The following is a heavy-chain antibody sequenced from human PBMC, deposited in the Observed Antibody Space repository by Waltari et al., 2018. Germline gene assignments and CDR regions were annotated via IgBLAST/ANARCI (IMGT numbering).Heavy chain of an antibody. Sequence: QVQLQESGPGLVKPSQTLSLTCTVSGGSISSGSYYWSWIRQPPGKGLEWIGRIYTSGSTNYNPSLKSRVTISVDTSKNQFSLKLSSVTAADTAVYYCARAGYSYGGDYWGQGTLVTVSS. D-gene: IGHD5-18*01. CDR1: GGSISSGSYY. J-gene: IGHJ4*02. CDR2: IYTSGST. CDR3: ARAGYSYGGDY. V-gene: IGHV4-61*02.